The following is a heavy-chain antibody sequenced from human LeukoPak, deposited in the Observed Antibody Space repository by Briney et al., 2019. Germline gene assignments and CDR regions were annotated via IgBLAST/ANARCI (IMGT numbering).Heavy chain of an antibody. D-gene: IGHD4-11*01. J-gene: IGHJ4*02. CDR3: AHESTVTSFDY. CDR2: ISTDGNEK. Sequence: PGRSLRLSCAASGFSFSTYGMNWVRQAPGKGLEWVAVISTDGNEKYYAESVKGRFTISRDNSKNTLYLQMNSLRTEDTAVYYCAHESTVTSFDYWGQGTLVTVSS. CDR1: GFSFSTYG. V-gene: IGHV3-30*18.